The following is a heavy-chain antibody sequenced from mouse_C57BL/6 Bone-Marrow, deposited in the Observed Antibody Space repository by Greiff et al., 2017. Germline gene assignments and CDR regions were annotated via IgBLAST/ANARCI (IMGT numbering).Heavy chain of an antibody. Sequence: QVQLQQPGAELVKPGASVKMSCKASGYTFTSYWITWVKQRPGQGLEWIGDIYPGSGSTNYNEKFKSKATLTVDTSSSTAYMQLSSLTSEDSAVYYCARCPRTTVPFDYWGQGTTLTVSS. CDR2: IYPGSGST. CDR1: GYTFTSYW. CDR3: ARCPRTTVPFDY. D-gene: IGHD1-1*01. J-gene: IGHJ2*01. V-gene: IGHV1-55*01.